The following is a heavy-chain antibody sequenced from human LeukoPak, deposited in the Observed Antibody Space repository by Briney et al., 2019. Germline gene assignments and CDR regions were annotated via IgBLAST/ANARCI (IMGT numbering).Heavy chain of an antibody. V-gene: IGHV3-74*01. CDR2: INGDGIAL. Sequence: GESLRLSCAGSGFSFSSHWLHWVRQVPGKGLEWVARINGDGIALNYADSVKGRFTISRDNAKNTVYLQMNSLRVEDTAVFYCARGSSPFYWGRGTPVTVSS. CDR3: ARGSSPFY. D-gene: IGHD3-10*01. J-gene: IGHJ4*02. CDR1: GFSFSSHW.